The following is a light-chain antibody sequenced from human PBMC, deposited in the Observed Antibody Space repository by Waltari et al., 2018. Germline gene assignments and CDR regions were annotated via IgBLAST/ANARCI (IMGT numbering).Light chain of an antibody. Sequence: QSVLTQPPSVSGAPGQTVTISCTGPRSNIGAGYDVHWYQQLPRTVPKLLIYVNRNRPSGVPDRFSGSRSGTSASLAITGLRPEDEADYYCQAYDSSLSGRVFGGGTRVTVL. CDR2: VNR. J-gene: IGLJ3*02. V-gene: IGLV1-40*01. CDR3: QAYDSSLSGRV. CDR1: RSNIGAGYD.